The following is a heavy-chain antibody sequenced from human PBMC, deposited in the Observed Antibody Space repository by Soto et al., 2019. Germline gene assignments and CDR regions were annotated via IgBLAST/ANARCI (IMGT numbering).Heavy chain of an antibody. V-gene: IGHV1-2*02. J-gene: IGHJ6*02. D-gene: IGHD1-1*01. CDR3: ARGPLIQRRHGMDV. CDR2: INPNSGGT. CDR1: GYTFTGQY. Sequence: ASVKVSCKASGYTFTGQYMHWVRQAPGQGLEWMGWINPNSGGTNYAQKFQGRVTMTRDTSISTAYMELSRLRSDDTAVYYCARGPLIQRRHGMDVWGQGTTVTVSS.